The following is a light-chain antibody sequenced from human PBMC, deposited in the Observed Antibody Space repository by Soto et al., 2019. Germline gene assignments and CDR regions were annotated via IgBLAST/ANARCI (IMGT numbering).Light chain of an antibody. CDR1: QSVSSSY. V-gene: IGKV3-20*01. CDR3: HQYGSSALA. J-gene: IGKJ4*01. Sequence: EIVMTQSPGTLSLSPGERATLSCRASQSVSSSYLAWYQQKPGQAPRLLIYGASIRATSIPDRFSGSGSGTDFTLTISRLEPEDFAVYSCHQYGSSALAFGGGTKVEIK. CDR2: GAS.